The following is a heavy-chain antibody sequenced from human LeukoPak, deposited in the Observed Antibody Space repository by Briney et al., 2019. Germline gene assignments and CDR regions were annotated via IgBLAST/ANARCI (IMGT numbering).Heavy chain of an antibody. CDR3: ARCRSPEGRWFDP. V-gene: IGHV4-38-2*01. CDR2: IYHSGST. CDR1: GYSISSGYY. D-gene: IGHD6-6*01. J-gene: IGHJ5*02. Sequence: PSETLSLTCAVSGYSISSGYYWGWIRQPPGKGLEWTGSIYHSGSTYYNPSLKSRVTISVDTSKNQFSLKLSSVTAADTAVYYCARCRSPEGRWFDPWGQGTLVTVSS.